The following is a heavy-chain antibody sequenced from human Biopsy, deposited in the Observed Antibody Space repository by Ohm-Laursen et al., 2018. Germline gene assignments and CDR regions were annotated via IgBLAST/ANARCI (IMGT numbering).Heavy chain of an antibody. CDR3: ALQSVAQMENFDY. J-gene: IGHJ4*02. CDR1: GFSFTGYY. D-gene: IGHD6-19*01. V-gene: IGHV1-2*02. CDR2: ISPKSGGT. Sequence: SVKVSCKASGFSFTGYYIHWVRQAPGQGLEWMGWISPKSGGTNYAQKFQGNITMTNNTSMSTAYMEMSRLRSDDTAVYYCALQSVAQMENFDYWGQGTLVTVSS.